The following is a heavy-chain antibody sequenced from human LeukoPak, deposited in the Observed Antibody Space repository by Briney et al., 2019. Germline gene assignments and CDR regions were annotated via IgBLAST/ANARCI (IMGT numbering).Heavy chain of an antibody. Sequence: GASVKVSCKASGYTFTSYDINWVRQAPGQGLEWMGGIIPIFGTANYAQKFQGRVTITADKSTSTAYMELSSLRSEDTAVYYCARGASYYHFDYWGQGTLVTVSS. CDR2: IIPIFGTA. D-gene: IGHD3-10*01. CDR1: GYTFTSYD. CDR3: ARGASYYHFDY. J-gene: IGHJ4*02. V-gene: IGHV1-69*06.